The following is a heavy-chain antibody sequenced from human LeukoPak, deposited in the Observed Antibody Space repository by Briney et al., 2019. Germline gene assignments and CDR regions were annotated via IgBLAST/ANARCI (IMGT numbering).Heavy chain of an antibody. Sequence: PGRSLRLSCAASGFTFSSYAMHWVRQAPGKGLEWVAVISYDGSNKYYADSAKGRFTISRDNSKNTLYLQMNSLRAEDTAVYYCAREADSSSRPYYYGMDVWGQGTTVTVSS. D-gene: IGHD6-13*01. CDR3: AREADSSSRPYYYGMDV. CDR2: ISYDGSNK. V-gene: IGHV3-30-3*01. J-gene: IGHJ6*02. CDR1: GFTFSSYA.